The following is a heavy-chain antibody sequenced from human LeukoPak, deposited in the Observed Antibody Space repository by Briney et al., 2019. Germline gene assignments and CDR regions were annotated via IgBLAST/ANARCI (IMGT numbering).Heavy chain of an antibody. D-gene: IGHD2-15*01. Sequence: PSETLSLTCAVYGGSFSGYYWSWIRQPPGKGLEWIGYIYYSRSTNYNPSLKSRVTISVDTSKNQFSLKLSSVTAADTAVYYCARGVSFFDYWGQGTLVTVSS. CDR2: IYYSRST. V-gene: IGHV4-59*01. J-gene: IGHJ4*02. CDR3: ARGVSFFDY. CDR1: GGSFSGYY.